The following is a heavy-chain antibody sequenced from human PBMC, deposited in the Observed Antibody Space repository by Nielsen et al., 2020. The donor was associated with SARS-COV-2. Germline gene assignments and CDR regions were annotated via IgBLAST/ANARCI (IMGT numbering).Heavy chain of an antibody. CDR2: IYYSGST. Sequence: SETLSLTCTVSGGSISSSSYYWGWIRQPPGKGLEWIGYIYYSGSTNYNPSLKSRVTISVDTSKNQFSLKLSSVTAADTAVYYCARRRTDHSGSYFFDYWGQGTLVTVSS. CDR3: ARRRTDHSGSYFFDY. J-gene: IGHJ4*02. V-gene: IGHV4-61*05. D-gene: IGHD1-26*01. CDR1: GGSISSSSYY.